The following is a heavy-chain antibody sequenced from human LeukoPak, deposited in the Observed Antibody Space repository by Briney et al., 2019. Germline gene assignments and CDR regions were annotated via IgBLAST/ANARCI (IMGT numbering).Heavy chain of an antibody. D-gene: IGHD3-9*01. CDR1: GGSFSGYY. V-gene: IGHV4-34*01. J-gene: IGHJ4*02. Sequence: SETLSLTCAVYGGSFSGYYWSWIRQPPGNGLEWIGEINHSGSTNYNPSLKSRVTISVDTSKNQFSLKLSSVTAADAAVYYCARVRDILTGYHNRYRYFDYWGQGTLVTVSS. CDR2: INHSGST. CDR3: ARVRDILTGYHNRYRYFDY.